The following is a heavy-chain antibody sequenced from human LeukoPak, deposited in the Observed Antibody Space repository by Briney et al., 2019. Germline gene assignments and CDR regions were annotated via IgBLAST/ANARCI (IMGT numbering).Heavy chain of an antibody. CDR1: GFTFSSYA. CDR2: ISDSGGST. Sequence: GGSLRLPCAASGFTFSSYAMSWVRQAPGKGLEWVSAISDSGGSTYYADSVKDRFTISRDNSKNTLYLQMNSLRAEDTAVYYCAKALLTYYYDSSGFDYWGQGTLVTVSS. J-gene: IGHJ4*02. D-gene: IGHD3-22*01. CDR3: AKALLTYYYDSSGFDY. V-gene: IGHV3-23*01.